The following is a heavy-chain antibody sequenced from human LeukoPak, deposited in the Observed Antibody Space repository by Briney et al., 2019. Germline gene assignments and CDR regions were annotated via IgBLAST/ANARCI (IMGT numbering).Heavy chain of an antibody. Sequence: SETLSLTCTVSGGSISSYYWSWVRQPAGKGLEWIGYIYYSGSTNYNPSLESRVTISVDTSKNQFSLKLSSVTAADTAVYYCARETAESTFDYWGQGTLVTVSS. CDR2: IYYSGST. CDR3: ARETAESTFDY. CDR1: GGSISSYY. J-gene: IGHJ4*02. D-gene: IGHD2-2*01. V-gene: IGHV4-59*01.